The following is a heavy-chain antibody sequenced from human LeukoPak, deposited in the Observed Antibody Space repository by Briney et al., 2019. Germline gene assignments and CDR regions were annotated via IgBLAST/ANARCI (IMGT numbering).Heavy chain of an antibody. D-gene: IGHD6-13*01. J-gene: IGHJ6*02. CDR3: ARAAAGRAYYHYGMDV. CDR1: GFTFSSYS. CDR2: ISSSSSYI. V-gene: IGHV3-21*04. Sequence: PGGSLRLSWAAAGFTFSSYSMNWVRQAPGKGLEWVSSISSSSSYIYYADSVKGRFTISRDNSKNTLGLQMNSLRAEDTAVYYCARAAAGRAYYHYGMDVWGQGTTVTVSS.